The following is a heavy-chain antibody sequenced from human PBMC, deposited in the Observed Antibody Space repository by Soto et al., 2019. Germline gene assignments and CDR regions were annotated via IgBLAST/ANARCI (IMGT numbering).Heavy chain of an antibody. CDR3: ARSPGPYSSSWYWYFDL. Sequence: GGSLRLSCAASGFPFSSYWMHWVRQAPGKGLVWVSRINSDGSSTSYADSVKGRFTISRDNAKNTLYLQMNSLRAEDTAVYYCARSPGPYSSSWYWYFDLWGRGTLVTVSS. CDR2: INSDGSST. D-gene: IGHD6-13*01. V-gene: IGHV3-74*01. CDR1: GFPFSSYW. J-gene: IGHJ2*01.